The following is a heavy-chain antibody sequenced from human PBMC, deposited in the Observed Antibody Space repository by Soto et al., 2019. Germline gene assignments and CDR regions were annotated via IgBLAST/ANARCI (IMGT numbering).Heavy chain of an antibody. J-gene: IGHJ4*02. V-gene: IGHV3-23*01. CDR1: GFTFSSYA. CDR2: ISGSGGST. CDR3: ANRDGYNPWGY. Sequence: EVQLLESGGGLVQPGGSLRLSCAASGFTFSSYAMSWVRQAPGKGLEWVSAISGSGGSTYYADSVKGRFTISRDNSKNKLDLQMNSLRAEDTAVYYCANRDGYNPWGYWGQGTLVTVSS. D-gene: IGHD5-12*01.